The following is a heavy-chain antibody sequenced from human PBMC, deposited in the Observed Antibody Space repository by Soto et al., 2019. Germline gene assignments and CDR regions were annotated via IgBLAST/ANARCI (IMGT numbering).Heavy chain of an antibody. Sequence: PGGSLRLSCAASVFTFSSYVMTWFRQAPVKVLEWVAKIPQEGSDGHYVDSVKGRFTISRDNAKNSVYLQMNSLRAEDTAVYYCARDQLILPAHDFFYGSDVWGQGAKVTVSS. CDR1: VFTFSSYV. CDR2: IPQEGSDG. V-gene: IGHV3-7*03. J-gene: IGHJ6*02. D-gene: IGHD2-21*02. CDR3: ARDQLILPAHDFFYGSDV.